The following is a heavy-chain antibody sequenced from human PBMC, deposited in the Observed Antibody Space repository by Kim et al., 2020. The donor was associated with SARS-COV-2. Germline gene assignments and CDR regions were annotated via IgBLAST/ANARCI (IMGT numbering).Heavy chain of an antibody. J-gene: IGHJ4*02. V-gene: IGHV3-21*01. CDR3: ARGYSGYDLSFDY. Sequence: YADSVKGRFTISRDNAKNSLYLQMNSLRAEDTAVYYCARGYSGYDLSFDYWGQGTLVTVSS. D-gene: IGHD5-12*01.